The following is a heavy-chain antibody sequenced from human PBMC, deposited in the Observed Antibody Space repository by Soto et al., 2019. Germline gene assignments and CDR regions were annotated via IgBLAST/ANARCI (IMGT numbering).Heavy chain of an antibody. CDR1: GYTFSIYG. CDR2: TRPSNGNT. J-gene: IGHJ5*02. V-gene: IGHV1-18*01. D-gene: IGHD6-13*01. Sequence: GASVKVSCKASGYTFSIYGINWVRQAPGQGLEWMGWTRPSNGNTKYAQNLQGRVTMTTDTSTSTAYMELWSLRPDDTAVYYCVRMASAGTLNWFDPWGQGTLVTVSS. CDR3: VRMASAGTLNWFDP.